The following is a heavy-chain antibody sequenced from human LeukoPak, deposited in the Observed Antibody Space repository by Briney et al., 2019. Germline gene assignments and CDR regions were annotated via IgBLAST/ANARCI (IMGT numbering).Heavy chain of an antibody. J-gene: IGHJ4*02. CDR2: IYYSGST. CDR3: ARWVTFGGVIVNYFDY. D-gene: IGHD3-16*02. V-gene: IGHV4-39*07. Sequence: SETLSLTCTVSGGSISSSSYYWGWIRQPPGKGLEWIGSIYYSGSTYYNPSLKSRVTISVDTSKNQFSLKLSSVTAADTAVYYCARWVTFGGVIVNYFDYWGQGTLVTVSS. CDR1: GGSISSSSYY.